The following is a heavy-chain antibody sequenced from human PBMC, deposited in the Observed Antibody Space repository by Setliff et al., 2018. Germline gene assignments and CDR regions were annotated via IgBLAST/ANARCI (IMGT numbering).Heavy chain of an antibody. Sequence: PGGSLRLSCAASGFTVSSSFMAWVRQAPGKGLECVSLIYSAFYAGHTEYADSVKGRFTISRDNSNNTLYLQMNALSGDDTALYFCARAQNIFAGNLDSWGQGTLVTVSS. J-gene: IGHJ4*02. CDR3: ARAQNIFAGNLDS. CDR2: IYSAFYAGHT. CDR1: GFTVSSSF. V-gene: IGHV3-66*02.